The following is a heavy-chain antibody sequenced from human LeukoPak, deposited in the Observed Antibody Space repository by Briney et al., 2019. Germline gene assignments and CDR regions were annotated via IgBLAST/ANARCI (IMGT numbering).Heavy chain of an antibody. CDR2: IKSKTDGGTT. D-gene: IGHD6-13*01. CDR1: GFTFSNAW. CDR3: TTDRYSSSGRAEYFQH. V-gene: IGHV3-15*01. J-gene: IGHJ1*01. Sequence: PGGSLRLSCAASGFTFSNAWMSWVRQAPGKGLEWVGRIKSKTDGGTTDYAAPVKGRFTISRDDSKNTLYLQMNSLKTEDTAVYYCTTDRYSSSGRAEYFQHWGQGALVTVSS.